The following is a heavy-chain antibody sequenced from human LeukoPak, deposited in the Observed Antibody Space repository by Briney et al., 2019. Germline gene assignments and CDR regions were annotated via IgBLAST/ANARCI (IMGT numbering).Heavy chain of an antibody. Sequence: GGSLRLSCAPSGFTFSSYWMSWVRQAPGKGLEWVANLKQDGSEKYYVDSVKGRFTISRDNAKNSLYLQMNSLRAEDTAVYYCARALEYYYDSSGYYFDYWGQGTLITVSS. CDR3: ARALEYYYDSSGYYFDY. D-gene: IGHD3-22*01. J-gene: IGHJ4*02. V-gene: IGHV3-7*01. CDR2: LKQDGSEK. CDR1: GFTFSSYW.